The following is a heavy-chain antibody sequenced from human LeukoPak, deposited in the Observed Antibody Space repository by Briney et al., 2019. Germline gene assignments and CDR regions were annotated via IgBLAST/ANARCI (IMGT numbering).Heavy chain of an antibody. CDR2: ISGSGGST. CDR3: ARDIGITGTTLLDY. CDR1: GFTFSSYA. V-gene: IGHV3-23*01. D-gene: IGHD1-7*01. J-gene: IGHJ4*02. Sequence: GGSLRLSCAAFGFTFSSYAMSWVRQAPGKGLEWVSAISGSGGSTYYADSVKGRFTISRDTSKNPLYLQMNSVRAEDTAVYYCARDIGITGTTLLDYWGQGTLVTVSS.